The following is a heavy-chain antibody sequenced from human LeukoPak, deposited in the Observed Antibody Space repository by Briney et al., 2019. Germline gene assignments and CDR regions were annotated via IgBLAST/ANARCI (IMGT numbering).Heavy chain of an antibody. J-gene: IGHJ6*02. CDR2: MSSSGTTI. V-gene: IGHV3-48*03. CDR1: GFTFSSYE. CDR3: ARSLIPLGMDV. D-gene: IGHD2-21*01. Sequence: GGSLRLSCAASGFTFSSYEVIWVRQAPGKGLEWVSYMSSSGTTIHYVDSVEGRFRNSRDNAKNTVYLEMNSLRSEDTAVYYCARSLIPLGMDVWGQGTTVTVSS.